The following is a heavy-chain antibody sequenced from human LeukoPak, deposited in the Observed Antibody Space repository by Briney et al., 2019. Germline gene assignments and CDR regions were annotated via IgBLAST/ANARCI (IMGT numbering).Heavy chain of an antibody. V-gene: IGHV6-1*01. CDR1: GDSVSSNSAA. D-gene: IGHD3-22*01. Sequence: SQTLSLTCAISGDSVSSNSAAWIWIRQSPSRGLEWLGRTYYRSKWYNDYAVSVKSRITINPDTSKNQFSLQLNSVTPEDTAVYYCARDPRDSSGYSVYFDYWGQGTLVTVSS. J-gene: IGHJ4*02. CDR3: ARDPRDSSGYSVYFDY. CDR2: TYYRSKWYN.